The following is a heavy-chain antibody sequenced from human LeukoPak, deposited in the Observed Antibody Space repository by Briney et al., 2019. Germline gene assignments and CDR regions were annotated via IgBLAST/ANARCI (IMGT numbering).Heavy chain of an antibody. CDR2: ISSSSSYI. Sequence: GGSLRLSCAASGFTFSSYSMNWVRQAPGKGLEWVSSISSSSSYIYYADSVKGRFTISRDNAKNPLYLQMNSLRAEDTAVYYCARYSSSSPFDYWGQGTLVTVSS. CDR3: ARYSSSSPFDY. CDR1: GFTFSSYS. V-gene: IGHV3-21*01. J-gene: IGHJ4*02. D-gene: IGHD6-6*01.